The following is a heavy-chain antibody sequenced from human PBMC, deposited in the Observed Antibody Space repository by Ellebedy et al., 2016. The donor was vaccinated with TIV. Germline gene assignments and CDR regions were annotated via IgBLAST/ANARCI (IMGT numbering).Heavy chain of an antibody. CDR1: GYSISSGYY. CDR2: IYHSGST. Sequence: MPSETLSLTCTVSGYSISSGYYWGWIRQPPGKGLEWIGSIYHSGSTYYNPSLKSRVTISVDTSKNQFSLTLSSVTAADTAVYYCARGGIEWELSRDWFDPWGQGTLVTVSS. CDR3: ARGGIEWELSRDWFDP. V-gene: IGHV4-38-2*02. D-gene: IGHD1-26*01. J-gene: IGHJ5*02.